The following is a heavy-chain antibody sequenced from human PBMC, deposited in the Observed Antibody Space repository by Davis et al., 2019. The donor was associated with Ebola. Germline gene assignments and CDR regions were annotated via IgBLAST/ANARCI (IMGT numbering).Heavy chain of an antibody. D-gene: IGHD2-8*02. CDR2: ISYDGSNK. CDR3: ALVAGY. Sequence: GESLKISCAASGFTFSSYAMHWVRQAPGKGLEWVAVISYDGSNKYYADSVKGRFTISRDNSKNTLYLQMNSLRAEDTAVYYCALVAGYWGQGALVTVSS. CDR1: GFTFSSYA. J-gene: IGHJ4*02. V-gene: IGHV3-30-3*01.